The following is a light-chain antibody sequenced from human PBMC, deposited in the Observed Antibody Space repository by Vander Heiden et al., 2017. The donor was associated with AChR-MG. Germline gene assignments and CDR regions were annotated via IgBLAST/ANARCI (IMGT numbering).Light chain of an antibody. CDR2: GNS. Sequence: QSVLTQPPSVSGAPGQRLTISCTRSSSNIGAGYDVHWYQQLPGTATKLLISGNSNRPSGVPDRFSGSKSGTSASLAITGLQAEDEADYYCQSYDSSLSGYVFGTGTKVTVL. V-gene: IGLV1-40*01. CDR1: SSNIGAGYD. J-gene: IGLJ1*01. CDR3: QSYDSSLSGYV.